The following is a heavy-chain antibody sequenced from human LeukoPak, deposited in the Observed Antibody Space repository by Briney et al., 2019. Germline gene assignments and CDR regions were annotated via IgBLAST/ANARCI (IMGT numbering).Heavy chain of an antibody. J-gene: IGHJ5*02. V-gene: IGHV4-61*08. CDR2: IYYSGST. CDR1: GGSISSGGYY. Sequence: PSETLSLTCTVSGGSISSGGYYWSWIRQPPGKGLEWIGYIYYSGSTNYNPSLKSRVTISVDTSKNQFSLKLSSVTAADTAVYYCARGWAIEQLVRTGGSNWFDPWGQGTLVTVSS. D-gene: IGHD6-6*01. CDR3: ARGWAIEQLVRTGGSNWFDP.